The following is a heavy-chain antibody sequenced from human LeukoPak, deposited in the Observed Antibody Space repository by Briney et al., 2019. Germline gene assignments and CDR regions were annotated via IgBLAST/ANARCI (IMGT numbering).Heavy chain of an antibody. CDR1: GFSFSSYG. Sequence: GGSLRLSCAASGFSFSSYGMHWVRQAPGKGLEWVAFIRFDGSNNKSYADSVKGRFTISRDNSKNTLYLQMNSLRAEDTAVYYCAKDYDFWSAYSTYYFDYWGQGTLVTVSS. J-gene: IGHJ4*02. CDR3: AKDYDFWSAYSTYYFDY. D-gene: IGHD3-3*01. CDR2: IRFDGSNNK. V-gene: IGHV3-30*02.